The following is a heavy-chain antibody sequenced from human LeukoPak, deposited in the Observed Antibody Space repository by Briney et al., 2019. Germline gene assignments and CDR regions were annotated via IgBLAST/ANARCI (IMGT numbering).Heavy chain of an antibody. Sequence: GGSLRLSCAASGFTFSSYSMNWVRQAPGKGLEWVSYISSSSSTIYYADSVKGRFTISRDNSKNTLSLHMNSLRAEDAAVYYCAGSSASRGYNYGRFDYWGQGTLVTVSS. CDR3: AGSSASRGYNYGRFDY. CDR1: GFTFSSYS. J-gene: IGHJ4*02. V-gene: IGHV3-48*01. D-gene: IGHD5-18*01. CDR2: ISSSSSTI.